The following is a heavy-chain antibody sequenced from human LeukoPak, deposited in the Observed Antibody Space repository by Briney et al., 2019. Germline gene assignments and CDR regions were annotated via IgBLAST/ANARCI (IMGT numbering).Heavy chain of an antibody. J-gene: IGHJ4*02. CDR2: ISSDGSNK. CDR1: GVTFRTFA. CDR3: ARGSFQDSGWYGNFDY. V-gene: IGHV3-30*04. Sequence: GGSLRLSCADSGVTFRTFAMHWVRQAPGKGLEWVAVISSDGSNKYYADSVKGRFTISRDNSKNTLYLQMNSLRADDTAVYYCARGSFQDSGWYGNFDYWGQGTLVTVSS. D-gene: IGHD6-19*01.